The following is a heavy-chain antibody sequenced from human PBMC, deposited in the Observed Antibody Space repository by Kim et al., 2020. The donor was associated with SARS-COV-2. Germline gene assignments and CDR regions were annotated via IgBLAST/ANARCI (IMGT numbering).Heavy chain of an antibody. CDR2: ISWNSGSI. V-gene: IGHV3-9*01. J-gene: IGHJ3*02. CDR1: GFTFDDYA. Sequence: GGSLRLSCAASGFTFDDYAMHWVRQAPGKGLEWVSGISWNSGSIGYADSVKGRFTIARDNAKNSLYLHMNSLRAEDTALYYCAKTYTLYSYGHDAFDIWGQGTIVTRSS. D-gene: IGHD5-18*01. CDR3: AKTYTLYSYGHDAFDI.